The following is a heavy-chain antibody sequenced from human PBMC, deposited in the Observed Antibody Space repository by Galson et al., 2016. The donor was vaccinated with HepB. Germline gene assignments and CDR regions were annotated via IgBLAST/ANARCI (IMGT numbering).Heavy chain of an antibody. D-gene: IGHD6-13*01. CDR1: GFTFSSYG. J-gene: IGHJ4*02. V-gene: IGHV3-33*01. Sequence: SLRLSCAASGFTFSSYGMHWVRQAPGKGLEWVAVIWYDGSNKYYADSVKGRFTISRDNSKNTLFLQMNSLRAEDTAVYYCAREKDSSSGYNLDYWGQGTLVTVSS. CDR3: AREKDSSSGYNLDY. CDR2: IWYDGSNK.